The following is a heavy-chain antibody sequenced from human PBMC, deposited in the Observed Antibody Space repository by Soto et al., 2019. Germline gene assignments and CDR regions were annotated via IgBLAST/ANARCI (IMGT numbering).Heavy chain of an antibody. CDR3: AKDQFGVVTEKYYYYYGMDV. D-gene: IGHD3-3*01. J-gene: IGHJ6*02. CDR2: ISGSGGST. V-gene: IGHV3-23*01. CDR1: GFTFSSYA. Sequence: GGSLRLSCAASGFTFSSYAMSWVRQAPGKGLEWVSAISGSGGSTYYADSVKGRFTISRDNSKNTLYLQMNSLRAEDTAVYYCAKDQFGVVTEKYYYYYGMDVWGQGTTVTVSS.